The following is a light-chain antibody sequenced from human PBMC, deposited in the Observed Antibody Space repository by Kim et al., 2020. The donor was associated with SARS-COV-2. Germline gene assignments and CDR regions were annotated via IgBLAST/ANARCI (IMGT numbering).Light chain of an antibody. CDR3: GADHGSGSNFVV. V-gene: IGLV9-49*01. Sequence: QPVLTQPPSASASLGASVTLTCTLSSGYSNYKVDWYQQRPGKGPRFVMRVGTGGIVGSKGDGIPDRFSVLGSGLNRYLTIKNIQEEDESDYHCGADHGSGSNFVVFGGGTQLTVL. CDR1: SGYSNYK. CDR2: VGTGGIVG. J-gene: IGLJ3*02.